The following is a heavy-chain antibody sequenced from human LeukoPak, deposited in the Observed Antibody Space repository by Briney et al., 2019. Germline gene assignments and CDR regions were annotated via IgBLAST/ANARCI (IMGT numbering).Heavy chain of an antibody. V-gene: IGHV3-23*01. J-gene: IGHJ6*02. CDR1: GFTFSSYA. CDR3: AKNRYYYDRSGLYGMDV. CDR2: ISSSGGST. Sequence: QAGGSLRLSCAASGFTFSSYAMSWVRQAPGKGLEWVSAISSSGGSTYYADSVKGRFTISRDNSKNTLCLQMNSLRAEDTAIYYCAKNRYYYDRSGLYGMDVWGQGTTVTVSS. D-gene: IGHD3-22*01.